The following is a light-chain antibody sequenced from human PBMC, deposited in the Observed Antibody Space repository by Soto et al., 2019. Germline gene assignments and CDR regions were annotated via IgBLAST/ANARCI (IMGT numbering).Light chain of an antibody. V-gene: IGLV6-57*04. CDR2: EDN. CDR1: SGSIASNY. CDR3: QSYDSSNQDVV. Sequence: NFMLTQPHSVSESPGKTVTISCTRSSGSIASNYVQWYQQRPGSAPTTVIYEDNQRPSGVPDRFSGSIDSSSNSASLTISGLKTEDEADYYCQSYDSSNQDVVFGGGTKSPS. J-gene: IGLJ2*01.